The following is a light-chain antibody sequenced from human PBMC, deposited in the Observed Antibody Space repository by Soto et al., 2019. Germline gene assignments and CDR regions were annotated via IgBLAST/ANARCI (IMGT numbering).Light chain of an antibody. V-gene: IGKV1-5*01. CDR1: QSISTW. CDR2: DAF. Sequence: DIQVTQSPSTLSASVGDRVTITCRASQSISTWLAWYQQKPGKAPKLLIYDAFYLERGVPSRFSGSGSGTEFTLTISSLQPDDLATYYCQQYKSFWTFGQGTKVDIK. CDR3: QQYKSFWT. J-gene: IGKJ1*01.